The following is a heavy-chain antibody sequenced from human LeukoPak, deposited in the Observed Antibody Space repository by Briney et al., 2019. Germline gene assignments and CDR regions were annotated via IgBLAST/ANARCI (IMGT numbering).Heavy chain of an antibody. CDR3: ATDSSPDF. V-gene: IGHV3-30*04. D-gene: IGHD3-22*01. J-gene: IGHJ4*02. Sequence: GSLRPSCAASGFTFSIYTNHWVRQAPGKGLEWVALISYDGSNKYYGDSVKGRFTISRDNSNNSLYLQMNSLRADDTAVYYCATDSSPDFWGQGALVSAS. CDR1: GFTFSIYT. CDR2: ISYDGSNK.